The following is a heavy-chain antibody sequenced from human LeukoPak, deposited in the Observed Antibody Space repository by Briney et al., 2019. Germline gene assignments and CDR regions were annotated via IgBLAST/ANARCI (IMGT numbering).Heavy chain of an antibody. CDR2: INPSGGST. Sequence: GASVKVSCKASGYTFTSYYMHWVRQAPGQGLEWMGIINPSGGSTSYAQKFQGRVTMTRDMSTSTVYMELSSLRSEDTAVYYCARPMYYDILTGENWFDPWGQGTLVTVSS. D-gene: IGHD3-9*01. V-gene: IGHV1-46*01. J-gene: IGHJ5*02. CDR1: GYTFTSYY. CDR3: ARPMYYDILTGENWFDP.